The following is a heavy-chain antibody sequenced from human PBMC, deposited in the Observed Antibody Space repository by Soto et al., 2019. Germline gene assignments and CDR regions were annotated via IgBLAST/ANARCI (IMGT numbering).Heavy chain of an antibody. Sequence: GGSLRLSCSASGFTFSSYAMHWVRQAPGKGLEYVSAISSNGGSTYYADSVKGRFTISRDNSKNTLYLQMSSLRAEDTAVYYCVKDYSAEVPPGRAFGGAFPQDYYYYYGMDVWGQGTTVTVSS. J-gene: IGHJ6*02. D-gene: IGHD3-10*01. V-gene: IGHV3-64D*08. CDR3: VKDYSAEVPPGRAFGGAFPQDYYYYYGMDV. CDR1: GFTFSSYA. CDR2: ISSNGGST.